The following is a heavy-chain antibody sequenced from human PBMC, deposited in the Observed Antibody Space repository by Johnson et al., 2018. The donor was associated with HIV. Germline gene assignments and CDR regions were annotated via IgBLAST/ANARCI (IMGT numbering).Heavy chain of an antibody. CDR2: IRFDGSNK. Sequence: QVLLVESGGGFVQPGRSLRLAFPVSGFIFTNFAMHWVRQAPGKGLEWVAFIRFDGSNKSYTDSVKGRFTISRDNSKNTLYLKMNSLRAEDTAVYYCATSQLALPPGVFDIWGQGTMVTVSS. CDR3: ATSQLALPPGVFDI. CDR1: GFIFTNFA. D-gene: IGHD6-6*01. J-gene: IGHJ3*02. V-gene: IGHV3-30*02.